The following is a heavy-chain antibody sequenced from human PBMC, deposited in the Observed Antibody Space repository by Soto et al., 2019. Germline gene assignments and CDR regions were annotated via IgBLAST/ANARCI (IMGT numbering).Heavy chain of an antibody. CDR2: IYYSGST. Sequence: SETLSLTCTVSGGSISSGGYYWSWIRQHPGKGLEWIGYIYYSGSTYYNPSLKSRVTISVDTSKNQFSLKLSSVTAADTAVYYCAREERAPLGYGMDVWGQGTTVTVSS. D-gene: IGHD1-1*01. CDR3: AREERAPLGYGMDV. V-gene: IGHV4-31*03. J-gene: IGHJ6*02. CDR1: GGSISSGGYY.